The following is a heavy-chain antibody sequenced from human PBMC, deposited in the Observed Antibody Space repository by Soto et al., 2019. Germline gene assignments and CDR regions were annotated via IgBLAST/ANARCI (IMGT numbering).Heavy chain of an antibody. J-gene: IGHJ6*02. CDR3: ARRISLVRGGMDV. CDR2: IYHSGST. Sequence: QVQLQESGPGLVKPSGTLSLTCAVSGGSISSSNWWSWVRQPPGKGLEWIGGIYHSGSTNYNPSLTSRVTISVDKSNNRFSLKLSSVTAADTDVYYCARRISLVRGGMDVWGQGTTVTVSS. V-gene: IGHV4-4*02. D-gene: IGHD3-10*01. CDR1: GGSISSSNW.